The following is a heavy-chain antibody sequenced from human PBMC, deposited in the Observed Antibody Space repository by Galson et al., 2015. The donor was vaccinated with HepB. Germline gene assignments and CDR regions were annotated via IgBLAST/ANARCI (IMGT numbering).Heavy chain of an antibody. V-gene: IGHV3-23*01. Sequence: SLRLSCAASGFTFSSYAMSWVRQAPGKGLEWVSAISGSGGSTYYADSVKGRFTISRDNSKNTLYLQMNSLRAEDTAVYYCAKNPGMSSGYYYLYYYYGMDVWGQGTTVTVSS. CDR3: AKNPGMSSGYYYLYYYYGMDV. J-gene: IGHJ6*02. CDR2: ISGSGGST. D-gene: IGHD3-22*01. CDR1: GFTFSSYA.